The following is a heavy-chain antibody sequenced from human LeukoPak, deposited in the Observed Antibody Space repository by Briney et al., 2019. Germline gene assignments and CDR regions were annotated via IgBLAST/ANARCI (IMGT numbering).Heavy chain of an antibody. CDR1: GFTFSSYW. CDR2: ISSDVSST. D-gene: IGHD3-22*01. CDR3: ARARGYYYDSFDY. J-gene: IGHJ4*02. Sequence: PGGSLRLSCAASGFTFSSYWMHWVRQAPGKGLVWVSRISSDVSSTSYADSVKGRFTISRDNAENTLFLQMNSLTADDTAVYYCARARGYYYDSFDYWGQGTLVTISS. V-gene: IGHV3-74*01.